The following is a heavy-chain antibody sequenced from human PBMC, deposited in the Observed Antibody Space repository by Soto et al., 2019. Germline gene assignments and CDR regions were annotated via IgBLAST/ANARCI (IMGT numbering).Heavy chain of an antibody. CDR2: IFPNGDRT. J-gene: IGHJ3*02. Sequence: ASVKVSCKSSGYIFTNFYLHWVRQAPGLGLEWMGVIFPNGDRTSYAQSFQGRVTMTRDTSTSTDQMELSSLTCEDTAVYFCAREAPSTGAFDIWGQ. V-gene: IGHV1-46*01. D-gene: IGHD2-8*02. CDR1: GYIFTNFY. CDR3: AREAPSTGAFDI.